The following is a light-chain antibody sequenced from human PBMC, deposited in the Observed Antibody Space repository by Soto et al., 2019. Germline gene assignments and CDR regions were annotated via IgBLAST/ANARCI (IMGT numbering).Light chain of an antibody. CDR2: GAF. CDR1: QSVSGN. CDR3: QQYNGWLWT. J-gene: IGKJ1*01. Sequence: EIVMTQSPVTLSASPGERVTLSCRVSQSVSGNLAWYQQKPGQAPRLLIYGAFTRATGIPARFSGRGSGTEFTLTITSLQSEDFAVYFCQQYNGWLWTFGQGTKVDIK. V-gene: IGKV3-15*01.